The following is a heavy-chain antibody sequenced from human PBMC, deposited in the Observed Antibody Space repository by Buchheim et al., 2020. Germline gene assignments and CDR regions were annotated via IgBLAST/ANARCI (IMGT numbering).Heavy chain of an antibody. D-gene: IGHD3-22*01. J-gene: IGHJ2*01. CDR1: GFTFSSYA. CDR2: ISGSGGST. Sequence: EVQLLESGGGLVQPGGSLRLSCAASGFTFSSYAMSWVRQAPGKGLEWVSAISGSGGSTYYADSVKGRFTISRDNSKNTLYLKMNSLRAEDTAVYYCAKFQKTSITRIPWGWYFDHWGRGTL. CDR3: AKFQKTSITRIPWGWYFDH. V-gene: IGHV3-23*01.